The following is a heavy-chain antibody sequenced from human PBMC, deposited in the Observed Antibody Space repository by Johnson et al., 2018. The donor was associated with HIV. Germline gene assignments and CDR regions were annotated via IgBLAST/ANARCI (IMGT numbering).Heavy chain of an antibody. D-gene: IGHD6-13*01. V-gene: IGHV3-33*06. Sequence: QVQLVESGGGLVQPGGSLRLSCAASGFIFSSYGTHWVRQAPGKGLEWVAGIWYDGSNEYYADSVKGRFSISRDNSKNTLYLQMNSLRVEDTAVYYCAKCIWGSSLIDAFDVWGQGTMVTVSS. CDR1: GFIFSSYG. CDR2: IWYDGSNE. J-gene: IGHJ3*01. CDR3: AKCIWGSSLIDAFDV.